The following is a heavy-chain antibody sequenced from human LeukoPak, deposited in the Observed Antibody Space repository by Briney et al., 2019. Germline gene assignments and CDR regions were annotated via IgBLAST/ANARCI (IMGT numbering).Heavy chain of an antibody. J-gene: IGHJ4*02. CDR2: IRGSGDTT. CDR3: EKRGGMRDLI. V-gene: IGHV3-23*01. Sequence: GGSLRLSCAASGVTLRNYGLSWVRHTPGKGLEWVSAIRGSGDTTFYADSVQGRFTISRDNSENTVYLQMNSLRAEDTAVYYCEKRGGMRDLIWGQGTLVTVSS. CDR1: GVTLRNYG. D-gene: IGHD2-15*01.